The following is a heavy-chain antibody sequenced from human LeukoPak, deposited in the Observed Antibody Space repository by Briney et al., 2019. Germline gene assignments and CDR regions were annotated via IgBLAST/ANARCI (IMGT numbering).Heavy chain of an antibody. CDR2: INPTGGST. V-gene: IGHV1-46*01. CDR3: AREDGDYGATYFDY. CDR1: GYTFPSYF. J-gene: IGHJ4*02. D-gene: IGHD4-17*01. Sequence: GASVKVSCKASGYTFPSYFMHWVRQAPGQGLEWMGIINPTGGSTTYAQKFQGRVTITADESTSTAYMELSSLRSEDTAVYYCAREDGDYGATYFDYWGQGTLVTVSS.